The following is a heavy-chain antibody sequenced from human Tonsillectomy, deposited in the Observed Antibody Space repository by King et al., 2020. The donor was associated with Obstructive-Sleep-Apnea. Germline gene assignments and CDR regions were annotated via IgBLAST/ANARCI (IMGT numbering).Heavy chain of an antibody. CDR2: ISYDGSNK. D-gene: IGHD4-11*01. Sequence: VQLVESGGGVVQPGRSLRLSCAASGFTFSSYTMHWVRQAPGKGLEWVAVISYDGSNKYYADSVKGRFTISRDNSKNTLYLQMNSLRAEDTAVYYCARERELAYSSHFDFWGQGTLVTVSS. CDR1: GFTFSSYT. V-gene: IGHV3-30*04. J-gene: IGHJ4*02. CDR3: ARERELAYSSHFDF.